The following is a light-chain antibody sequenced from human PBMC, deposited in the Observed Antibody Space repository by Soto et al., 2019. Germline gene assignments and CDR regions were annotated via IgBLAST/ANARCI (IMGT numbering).Light chain of an antibody. CDR1: QTVLYSSNNKNY. J-gene: IGKJ5*01. Sequence: DIVMTQSPDSLAVSLGERATINCKSSQTVLYSSNNKNYLAWFQQKPGQPPKLLIYWASTRESGVPDRFSGSGSGTDFTLSISSLQAEDVAVYYCQQYYNTPITFGHGTRLEIK. CDR3: QQYYNTPIT. CDR2: WAS. V-gene: IGKV4-1*01.